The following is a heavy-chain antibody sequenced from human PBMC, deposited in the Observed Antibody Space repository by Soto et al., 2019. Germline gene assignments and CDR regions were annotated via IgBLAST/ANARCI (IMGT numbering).Heavy chain of an antibody. J-gene: IGHJ4*02. CDR1: GFTFSTYW. Sequence: EVQLVESGGGVVQPGESLRLSCTASGFTFSTYWMHWVRQAPGKGLVWLSRLKGDGSMTDYADSVKGRFTISRDNAENTLYQQMKGLRAEDTAIYYCARGGLYAYYQDNWGQGTLVTVSS. CDR2: LKGDGSMT. D-gene: IGHD3-16*01. CDR3: ARGGLYAYYQDN. V-gene: IGHV3-74*01.